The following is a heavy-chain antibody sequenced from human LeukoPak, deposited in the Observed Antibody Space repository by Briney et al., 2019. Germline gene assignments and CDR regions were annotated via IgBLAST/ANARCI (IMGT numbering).Heavy chain of an antibody. CDR1: GFTFSSYG. Sequence: GGSLRLSCAASGFTFSSYGMPWVRQAPGKGLEWVAVIWYDGSNKYYADSVKSRFTISRDNSKNTLYLQMNSLRAEDTAVYYCARDGSLQAFDYWGQGTLVTVSS. CDR2: IWYDGSNK. CDR3: ARDGSLQAFDY. J-gene: IGHJ4*02. V-gene: IGHV3-33*01. D-gene: IGHD3-10*01.